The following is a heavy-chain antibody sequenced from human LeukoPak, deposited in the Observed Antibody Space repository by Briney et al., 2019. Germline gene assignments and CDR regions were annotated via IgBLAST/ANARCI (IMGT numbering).Heavy chain of an antibody. CDR2: LSGSGDKT. V-gene: IGHV3-23*01. D-gene: IGHD2/OR15-2a*01. CDR3: AKSCNSGNCYYNY. CDR1: GFIFRTYA. J-gene: IGHJ4*02. Sequence: GGSLRLSCAASGFIFRTYAMSWVRQAPGKGLEWVSALSGSGDKTFYADSVKGRFTISRDNSKNTLYLQMNSLRADDTAIYYCAKSCNSGNCYYNYWGQGTLVTVSS.